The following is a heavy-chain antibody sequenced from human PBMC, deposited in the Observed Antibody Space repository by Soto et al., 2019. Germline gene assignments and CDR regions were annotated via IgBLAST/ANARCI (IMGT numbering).Heavy chain of an antibody. V-gene: IGHV3-23*01. D-gene: IGHD3-16*01. CDR2: VNDRGGST. J-gene: IGHJ6*02. CDR3: ARWGSGTNFYYHYAMDV. Sequence: EVQLLESGGGLVQPGGSLRLSCSTSGFTFWNFAMAWVRQGPGKGLESVSTVNDRGGSTYYADSVKGRFTISRDDSENTLHLQMSSLRTDDTAIYYCARWGSGTNFYYHYAMDVWGQGTTVTVSS. CDR1: GFTFWNFA.